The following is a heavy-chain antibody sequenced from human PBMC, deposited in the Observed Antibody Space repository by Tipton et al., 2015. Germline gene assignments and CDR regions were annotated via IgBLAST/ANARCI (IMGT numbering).Heavy chain of an antibody. D-gene: IGHD5-18*01. CDR3: ASIPLREQLWWGDAFDI. CDR1: GFSISRDS. Sequence: SLRLSCAASGFSISRDSMNWVRQAPGKGLEWVSYISGSGSTIYYADSVKGRFTISRDYAKNSLYLQMNSLRAEDTAVYYCASIPLREQLWWGDAFDIWGQGTMVIVS. J-gene: IGHJ3*02. V-gene: IGHV3-48*04. CDR2: ISGSGSTI.